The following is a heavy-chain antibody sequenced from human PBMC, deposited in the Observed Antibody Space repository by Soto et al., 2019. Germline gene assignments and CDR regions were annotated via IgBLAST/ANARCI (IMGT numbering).Heavy chain of an antibody. V-gene: IGHV3-15*01. CDR2: IKSKTDGGTT. D-gene: IGHD4-4*01. CDR1: GFTFSNAW. J-gene: IGHJ6*03. CDR3: TTDTDTVPQPYYYYYYMDV. Sequence: EVQLVESGGGLVKPGGSLRLSCAASGFTFSNAWMSWVRQAPGKGLEWVGRIKSKTDGGTTDYAAPVKGRFTISRDESKTTLYMKMNSLKTQNTTVYYCTTDTDTVPQPYYYYYYMDVWGKGTTVTVSS.